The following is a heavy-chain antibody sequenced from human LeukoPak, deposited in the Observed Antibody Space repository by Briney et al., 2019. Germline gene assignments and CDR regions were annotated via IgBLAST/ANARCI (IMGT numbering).Heavy chain of an antibody. Sequence: GGSLRLSCAASGFTFSNYNMNWVRQAPGKGLEWVSSISSSNNYIYYADSVKGRFTISRDNAKNSLYLQMNSLRDEDTAVYYCARPTSGFYKFWGQGTLVTVSS. V-gene: IGHV3-21*01. CDR3: ARPTSGFYKF. D-gene: IGHD3-10*01. J-gene: IGHJ4*02. CDR2: ISSSNNYI. CDR1: GFTFSNYN.